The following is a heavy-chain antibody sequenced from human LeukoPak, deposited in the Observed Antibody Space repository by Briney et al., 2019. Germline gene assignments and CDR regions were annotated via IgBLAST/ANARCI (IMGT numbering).Heavy chain of an antibody. V-gene: IGHV4-39*07. Sequence: PSETLSLTCTVSGGSISSSSYYWSWIRQPPGKGLEWIGEINHSGSTNYNPSLKSRVTISVDTSKNQFSLKLSSVTAADTAVYYCARGKYGGSRGFDYWGQGTLVTVSS. CDR3: ARGKYGGSRGFDY. CDR1: GGSISSSSYY. CDR2: INHSGST. D-gene: IGHD5-12*01. J-gene: IGHJ4*02.